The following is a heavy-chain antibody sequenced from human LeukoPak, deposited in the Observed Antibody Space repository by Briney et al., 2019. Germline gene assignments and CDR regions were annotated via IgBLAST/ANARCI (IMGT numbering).Heavy chain of an antibody. J-gene: IGHJ6*03. V-gene: IGHV4-59*01. CDR1: GGSISSYY. CDR3: ARGFHYDYVWGSYLHTYYMDV. Sequence: PSETLSLICTVSGGSISSYYWSWIRQPPGKGLEWIAYIYYSGSTNYNPSLKSRVTISVDTSKNQFSLKLSSVTAADTAVYYCARGFHYDYVWGSYLHTYYMDVWGKGTTVTISS. CDR2: IYYSGST. D-gene: IGHD3-16*02.